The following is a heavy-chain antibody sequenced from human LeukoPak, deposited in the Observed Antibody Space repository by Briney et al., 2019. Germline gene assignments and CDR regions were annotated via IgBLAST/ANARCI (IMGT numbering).Heavy chain of an antibody. Sequence: GGSLRLSCAASGFTFSSHLMHWVRQAQGPGLVWVSSVKSDGTATNYADSVKGRFTISRDNAKNTLYLQMNSLRVEDTAVYYCVRKFATGDWGQGTLVTVSS. CDR1: GFTFSSHL. J-gene: IGHJ4*02. D-gene: IGHD1-14*01. CDR2: VKSDGTAT. V-gene: IGHV3-74*01. CDR3: VRKFATGD.